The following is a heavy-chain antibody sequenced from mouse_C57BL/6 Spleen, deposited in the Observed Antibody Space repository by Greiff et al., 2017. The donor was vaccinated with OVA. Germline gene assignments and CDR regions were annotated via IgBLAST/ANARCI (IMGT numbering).Heavy chain of an antibody. CDR3: ARRGATVDY. J-gene: IGHJ2*01. V-gene: IGHV1-81*01. D-gene: IGHD3-1*01. Sequence: VHLVESGAELARPGASVKLSCKASGYTFTSYGISWVKQRTGQGLEWIGEIYPRSGNTYYNEKFKGKATLTADKSSSTAYMELRSLTSEDSAVYFCARRGATVDYWGQGTTLTVSS. CDR2: IYPRSGNT. CDR1: GYTFTSYG.